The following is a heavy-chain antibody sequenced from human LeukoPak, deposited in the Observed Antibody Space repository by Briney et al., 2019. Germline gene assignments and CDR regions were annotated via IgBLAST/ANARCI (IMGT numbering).Heavy chain of an antibody. CDR2: IGSGADL. V-gene: IGHV3-23*01. CDR3: AKDWTPHNRVYDCLDA. CDR1: GFAFGVHA. Sequence: PGGSLRLSCVGSGFAFGVHAMSWVRQAPAKGPEWVATIGSGADLFYAESVKGRFTISRDDPRNTVWLQMNSLRAEDTALYYCAKDWTPHNRVYDCLDAWGQGTQVTVSS. J-gene: IGHJ5*02. D-gene: IGHD3-16*01.